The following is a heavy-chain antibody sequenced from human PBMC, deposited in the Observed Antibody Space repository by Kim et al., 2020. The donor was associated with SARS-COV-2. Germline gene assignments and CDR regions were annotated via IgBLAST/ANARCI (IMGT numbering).Heavy chain of an antibody. J-gene: IGHJ5*02. Sequence: GGSLRLSCAASGFTFSSYWMSWVRQAPGKGLEWVANIKQDGSEKYYVDSVKGRFTISRDNAKNSLYLQMNSLRAEDTAVYYCARVFPPVVVPAATGYWFDPWGQGTLVTVSS. V-gene: IGHV3-7*03. CDR1: GFTFSSYW. D-gene: IGHD2-2*01. CDR3: ARVFPPVVVPAATGYWFDP. CDR2: IKQDGSEK.